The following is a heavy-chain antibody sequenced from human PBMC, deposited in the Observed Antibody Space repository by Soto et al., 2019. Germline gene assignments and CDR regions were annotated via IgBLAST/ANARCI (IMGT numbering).Heavy chain of an antibody. Sequence: VKVSCKASGGTFSSYAISWVRQAPGQGLEWMGGIIPIFGTANYAQKFQGRVTITADESTSTAYMELSSLRSEDTAVYYCARSSAWGYYSRRHYHYYGMDVWGQGTTVTVSS. J-gene: IGHJ6*02. D-gene: IGHD3-22*01. CDR3: ARSSAWGYYSRRHYHYYGMDV. V-gene: IGHV1-69*13. CDR2: IIPIFGTA. CDR1: GGTFSSYA.